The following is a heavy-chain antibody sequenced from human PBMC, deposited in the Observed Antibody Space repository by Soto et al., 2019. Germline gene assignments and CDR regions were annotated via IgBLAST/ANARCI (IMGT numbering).Heavy chain of an antibody. CDR2: IGAYNGNT. CDR1: GYTFANYG. J-gene: IGHJ4*02. Sequence: QVQLVQSGAEVKKPGASVKVSCKASGYTFANYGITWVRQAPGQGLEWMGWIGAYNGNTNYAQKLRGRVTMTTDTPTSTAYMELRNRRSDDTAVYYCARDQRGRDWHGEDSWGQGTLVTVSS. CDR3: ARDQRGRDWHGEDS. V-gene: IGHV1-18*01. D-gene: IGHD2-21*02.